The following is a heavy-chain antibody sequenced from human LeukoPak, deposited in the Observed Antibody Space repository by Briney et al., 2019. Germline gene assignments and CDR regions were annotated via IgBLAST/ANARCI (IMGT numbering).Heavy chain of an antibody. CDR3: ASQPYYDILTGYSHFDY. CDR2: IYYSGNT. D-gene: IGHD3-9*01. Sequence: SETLSLTCTVSGGSISSTSYYWGWIRQPPGKGLEWVGSIYYSGNTYYNPSLKSRVTISVDTSKNQFSLKLSSVTAADTAVYYCASQPYYDILTGYSHFDYWGQGTLVTVSS. CDR1: GGSISSTSYY. J-gene: IGHJ4*02. V-gene: IGHV4-39*01.